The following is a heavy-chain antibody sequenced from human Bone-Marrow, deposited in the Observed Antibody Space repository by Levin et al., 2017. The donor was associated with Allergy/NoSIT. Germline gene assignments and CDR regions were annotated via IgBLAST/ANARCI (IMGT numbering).Heavy chain of an antibody. J-gene: IGHJ4*02. D-gene: IGHD6-13*01. Sequence: SETLSLTCTVSGNSISSPYWWNWVRQSPDKGLEWIGQIFHSGTTNFNPSLKSRVTMSLDKSKNQFSLNLNSMTAADTAVYYCARGDYSILQFWGQGTLVTVSS. CDR2: IFHSGTT. CDR1: GNSISSPYW. CDR3: ARGDYSILQF. V-gene: IGHV4-4*02.